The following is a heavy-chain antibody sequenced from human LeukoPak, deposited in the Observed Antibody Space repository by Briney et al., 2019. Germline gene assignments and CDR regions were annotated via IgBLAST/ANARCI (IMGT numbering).Heavy chain of an antibody. D-gene: IGHD5-18*01. CDR1: GGSFSGYY. CDR3: ASLGGYGYVFDY. Sequence: PSETLSLTCAVYGGSFSGYYWSWIRQPPGKGLEWIGEINHSGSTNYNPSLKSRVTMSVDTSKNQFSLKLSSVTAADTAVYYCASLGGYGYVFDYWGQGTLVTVSS. V-gene: IGHV4-34*01. CDR2: INHSGST. J-gene: IGHJ4*02.